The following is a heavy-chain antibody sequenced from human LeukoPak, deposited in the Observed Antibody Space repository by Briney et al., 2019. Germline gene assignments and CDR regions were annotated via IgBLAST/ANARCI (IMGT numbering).Heavy chain of an antibody. CDR3: ARVGGVAARRGLYYFDY. J-gene: IGHJ4*02. Sequence: ASVTVSFKASGYTFTSYDINWVRQATGQGLEWMGWMNPNSGNTGYAQKFQGRVTITRNTSISTAYMELSSLRSEDTAVYYCARVGGVAARRGLYYFDYWGQGTLVTVSS. D-gene: IGHD6-6*01. CDR1: GYTFTSYD. CDR2: MNPNSGNT. V-gene: IGHV1-8*03.